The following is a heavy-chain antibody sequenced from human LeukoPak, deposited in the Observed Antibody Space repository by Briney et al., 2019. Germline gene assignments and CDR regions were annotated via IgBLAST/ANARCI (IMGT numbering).Heavy chain of an antibody. V-gene: IGHV1-2*02. Sequence: ASVKVSCKAAGYTFTAFSMHWVRQAPGQGLEWMGWINPNSGGTKYALRFQGRVTMTRDTSISTAYMELSRLTSDDTAVYYCAKAGGSFFDYWGQGTLVTVSS. CDR3: AKAGGSFFDY. D-gene: IGHD1-26*01. J-gene: IGHJ4*02. CDR2: INPNSGGT. CDR1: GYTFTAFS.